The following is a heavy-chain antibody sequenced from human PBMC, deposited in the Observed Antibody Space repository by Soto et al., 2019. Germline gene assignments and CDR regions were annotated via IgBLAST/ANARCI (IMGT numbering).Heavy chain of an antibody. V-gene: IGHV1-69*12. CDR1: GGTFSSYA. Sequence: QVQLVQSGAEVKKPGSSVKVSCKASGGTFSSYAISWVRQAPGQGLEWMGGIIPIFGTANYAQKFQGRVTITADESTSTAYMELSSLRSEDTAVYYCASDPFGAEDGYNHAGGDYWGQGTLVTVSS. CDR2: IIPIFGTA. D-gene: IGHD5-12*01. CDR3: ASDPFGAEDGYNHAGGDY. J-gene: IGHJ4*02.